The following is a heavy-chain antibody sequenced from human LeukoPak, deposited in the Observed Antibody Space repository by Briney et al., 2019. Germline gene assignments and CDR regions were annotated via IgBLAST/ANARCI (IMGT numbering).Heavy chain of an antibody. Sequence: SETLSLTCTVSGASISSITYYWGWIRQPPGKGLEWIGSIYYSGSTYYTTSLKSRVTISIDTSNNQFSLKLTSVTAANTAVYYCARISGYSGYDFDYWGQGTLVTVSS. J-gene: IGHJ4*02. CDR2: IYYSGST. CDR3: ARISGYSGYDFDY. V-gene: IGHV4-39*01. D-gene: IGHD5-12*01. CDR1: GASISSITYY.